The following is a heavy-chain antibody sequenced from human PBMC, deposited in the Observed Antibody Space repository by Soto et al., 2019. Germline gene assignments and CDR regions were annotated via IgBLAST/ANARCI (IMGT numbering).Heavy chain of an antibody. Sequence: EVQLVESGGGLVQPGGSRRVSCAASGFSFSNYAMNWVRQAPGKGLEWVSYISIGSGSIFYADSVKGRFTISRDDAKNSLYMQMNTLRDEDTAVYYCVRDDRWAFDFWGQVTMVTVSS. CDR1: GFSFSNYA. CDR3: VRDDRWAFDF. CDR2: ISIGSGSI. V-gene: IGHV3-48*02. D-gene: IGHD3-22*01. J-gene: IGHJ3*01.